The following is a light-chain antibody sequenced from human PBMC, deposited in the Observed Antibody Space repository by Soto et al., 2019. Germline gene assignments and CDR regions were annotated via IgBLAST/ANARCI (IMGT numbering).Light chain of an antibody. CDR3: QSYDSSLSAPDV. Sequence: QSVLTQPPSVSGAPGQRVTISCTGSSSNIGAGYDVYWYQQLPGTAPKLLIYANNNRPSGVPDRFSGSKSGTSASLAITGLQAEDEADYYCQSYDSSLSAPDVFGTGTKLTVL. CDR2: ANN. J-gene: IGLJ1*01. V-gene: IGLV1-40*01. CDR1: SSNIGAGYD.